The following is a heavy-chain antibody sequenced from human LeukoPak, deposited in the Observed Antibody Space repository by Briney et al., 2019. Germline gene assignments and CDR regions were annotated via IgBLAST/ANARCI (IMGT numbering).Heavy chain of an antibody. CDR2: INHSGST. Sequence: SETLSLTCAVYGGSFSGYYWSWIRQPPGKGLEWIGEINHSGSTNYNPSLKSRVTISVDTSKNQFSLKLSSVTAADTAVYYCARATGFWSGYYSPPVINWFDPWGQGTLVTVSS. CDR3: ARATGFWSGYYSPPVINWFDP. V-gene: IGHV4-34*01. J-gene: IGHJ5*02. D-gene: IGHD3-3*01. CDR1: GGSFSGYY.